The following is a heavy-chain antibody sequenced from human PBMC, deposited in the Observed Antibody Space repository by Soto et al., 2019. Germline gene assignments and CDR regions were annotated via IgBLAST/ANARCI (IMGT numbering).Heavy chain of an antibody. CDR2: VYYDEST. CDR3: GKVLIGATRHADVDS. Sequence: QVQLQESGPGLLEPLETLSLTCSVSGVPLNSVHYYWDWVRQSPGKGLGWIASVYYDESTYYNPSLKSRVTISIDKPRNQFSLTLKSVTAADTAVYYCGKVLIGATRHADVDSWGQGARVTVSS. D-gene: IGHD2-15*01. V-gene: IGHV4-39*01. J-gene: IGHJ4*02. CDR1: GVPLNSVHYY.